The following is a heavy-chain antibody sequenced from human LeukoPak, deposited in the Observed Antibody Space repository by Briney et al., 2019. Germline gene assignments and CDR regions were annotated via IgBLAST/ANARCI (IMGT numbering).Heavy chain of an antibody. Sequence: GGSLRLSCAASGFTLSSFGMVWVRQAPGKGLEWVTLMWYDGRNKYYADSVKGRFTISRDNSKNTVYLQMNSLRGEDTAVYYCAKGNCRGTSCYSDYWGQGTLVTVSS. CDR2: MWYDGRNK. V-gene: IGHV3-33*06. CDR3: AKGNCRGTSCYSDY. J-gene: IGHJ4*02. D-gene: IGHD2-2*02. CDR1: GFTLSSFG.